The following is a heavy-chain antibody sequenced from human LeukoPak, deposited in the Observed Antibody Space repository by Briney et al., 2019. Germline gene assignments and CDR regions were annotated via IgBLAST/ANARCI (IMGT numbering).Heavy chain of an antibody. J-gene: IGHJ4*02. CDR3: ARSYTASGYYYGVAY. CDR2: IKHDGRDK. Sequence: GGSLRLPCAASGFTFNNYWMTWVRQAPGKGLEWVATIKHDGRDKHYVDSVKGRFAISGDNANNSVHLQMNSLRAEDTAVYFCARSYTASGYYYGVAYWGQGTLVSVSS. V-gene: IGHV3-7*01. D-gene: IGHD3-22*01. CDR1: GFTFNNYW.